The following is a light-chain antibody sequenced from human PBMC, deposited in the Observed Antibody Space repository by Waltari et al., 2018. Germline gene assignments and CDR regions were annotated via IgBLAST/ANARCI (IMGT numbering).Light chain of an antibody. J-gene: IGKJ4*01. V-gene: IGKV3-20*01. CDR2: GAS. Sequence: EIVLTQSPGTLSLSPGARSTLSCRASQRVSSNYLAWYQQKPGQAPRLLIYGASSRAPDIPDRFSGSGSGTDFTLTIRRLEPEDFAVYFCQQYGSPPLTFGGGTKVEIK. CDR1: QRVSSNY. CDR3: QQYGSPPLT.